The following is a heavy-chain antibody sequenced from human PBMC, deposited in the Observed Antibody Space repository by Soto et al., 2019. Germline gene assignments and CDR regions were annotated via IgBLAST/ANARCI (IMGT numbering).Heavy chain of an antibody. D-gene: IGHD3-3*01. Sequence: PGGSLRLSCAASGFTFSSYAMHWVRQAPGKGLEWVAVISYDGSNKYYADSVKGRFTISRDNSKNTLYLQMNSLRAEDTAVYYCARDYDFWSGYPDDPYFDYWGQGTLVTVSS. V-gene: IGHV3-30-3*01. CDR3: ARDYDFWSGYPDDPYFDY. J-gene: IGHJ4*02. CDR2: ISYDGSNK. CDR1: GFTFSSYA.